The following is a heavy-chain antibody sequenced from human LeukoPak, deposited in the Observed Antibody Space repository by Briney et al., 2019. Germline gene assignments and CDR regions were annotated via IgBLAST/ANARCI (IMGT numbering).Heavy chain of an antibody. Sequence: PGGSLRLSCAASGFTFSSYAMHWVRQAPGKGLEWVAVISYDGSNKYYADSVKGRFTISRDNFKKTLYLQMSSLRAEDTAVYYCARAPRTAANFDSWGQGTLVTASS. CDR3: ARAPRTAANFDS. D-gene: IGHD6-13*01. J-gene: IGHJ4*02. V-gene: IGHV3-30-3*01. CDR2: ISYDGSNK. CDR1: GFTFSSYA.